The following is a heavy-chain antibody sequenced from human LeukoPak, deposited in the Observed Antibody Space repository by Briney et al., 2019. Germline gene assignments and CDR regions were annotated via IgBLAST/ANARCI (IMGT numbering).Heavy chain of an antibody. Sequence: PSETLSLTCTVSGGPIHSYYWSWIRQPPGTGLESIGYIYYNGNTNYNPSLKSRVAMSVDTSKNQFSLTVRSVNAADTAIYYCARGSGRYYDLWGQGTLATVSS. J-gene: IGHJ4*02. CDR2: IYYNGNT. D-gene: IGHD3-10*01. V-gene: IGHV4-59*01. CDR1: GGPIHSYY. CDR3: ARGSGRYYDL.